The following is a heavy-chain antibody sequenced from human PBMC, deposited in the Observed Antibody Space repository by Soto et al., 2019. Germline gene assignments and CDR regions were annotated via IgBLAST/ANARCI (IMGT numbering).Heavy chain of an antibody. V-gene: IGHV4-34*01. Sequence: QVQLQQWGAGLLKPSETLSLTCAVYGGSFSGYYWSWIRQPPGKGLEWIGEVNHSGSTNYHPPLKSRATISVDPTKSQFSVNVRSVTAADTAVYYGAGERALLVWLRNRRNFDCWGQGTLVTVSS. CDR1: GGSFSGYY. D-gene: IGHD3-10*01. CDR2: VNHSGST. J-gene: IGHJ4*02. CDR3: AGERALLVWLRNRRNFDC.